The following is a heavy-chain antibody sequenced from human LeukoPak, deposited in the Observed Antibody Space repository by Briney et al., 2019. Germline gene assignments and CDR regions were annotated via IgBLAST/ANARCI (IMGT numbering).Heavy chain of an antibody. D-gene: IGHD7-27*01. CDR1: GFSFSTHN. V-gene: IGHV3-21*01. Sequence: GGSLRLSCVASGFSFSTHNMNWVRQAPGQGLEWVSSIGRDSSYVYYADSLKGRFTISRDDAKNSLYLQMNNLRAEDTAVYYCASHFAHWGSHLFGYWGQGTLVTVSS. CDR3: ASHFAHWGSHLFGY. J-gene: IGHJ4*02. CDR2: IGRDSSYV.